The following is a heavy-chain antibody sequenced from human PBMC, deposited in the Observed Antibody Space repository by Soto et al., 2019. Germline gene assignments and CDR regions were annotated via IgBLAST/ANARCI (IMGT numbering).Heavy chain of an antibody. J-gene: IGHJ5*02. Sequence: EVQLVESGGGLVKPGGSLRLSCAASGFTFSNAWMNWVRQAPGKGLEWVGRIKSKTDGGTTDYAAPVKGRFTISRDDSKNRLYRQRNRLTTEDTAVYYCAIDRSANCSGGSGYLPHPYNWFAPWGQGTLVTVSS. D-gene: IGHD2-15*01. CDR3: AIDRSANCSGGSGYLPHPYNWFAP. CDR1: GFTFSNAW. V-gene: IGHV3-15*07. CDR2: IKSKTDGGTT.